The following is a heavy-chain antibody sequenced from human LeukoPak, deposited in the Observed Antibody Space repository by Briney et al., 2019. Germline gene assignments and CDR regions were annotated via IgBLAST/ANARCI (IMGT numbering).Heavy chain of an antibody. CDR2: IYSGGST. D-gene: IGHD1-26*01. Sequence: GGSLRLSCAASGSTVSSNYMSWVRQAPGKGLEWVSVIYSGGSTYYADSVKGRFTISRDNSKNTLYLQMNSLRAEDTAVYYCARENSGSYYDYYYYYMDVWGKGTTVTVSS. J-gene: IGHJ6*03. CDR3: ARENSGSYYDYYYYYMDV. CDR1: GSTVSSNY. V-gene: IGHV3-53*01.